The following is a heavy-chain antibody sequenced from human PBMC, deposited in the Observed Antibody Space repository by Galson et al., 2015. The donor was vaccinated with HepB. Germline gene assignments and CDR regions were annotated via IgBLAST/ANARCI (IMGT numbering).Heavy chain of an antibody. CDR3: ARDGVVVNWFDP. Sequence: SETLSLTCTVSGGSISSSSYYWGWIRQPPGKGLEWIGSIYYSGSTYYNPSLKSRVTISVDTSKNQFSLKLSSVTAADTAVYYCARDGVVVNWFDPWGQGTLVTVSS. CDR2: IYYSGST. CDR1: GGSISSSSYY. D-gene: IGHD3-22*01. J-gene: IGHJ5*02. V-gene: IGHV4-39*07.